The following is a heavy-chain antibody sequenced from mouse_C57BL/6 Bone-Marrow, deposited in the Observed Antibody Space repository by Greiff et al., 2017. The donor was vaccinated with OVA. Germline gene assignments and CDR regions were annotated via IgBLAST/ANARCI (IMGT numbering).Heavy chain of an antibody. CDR3: AREGNYVFDY. CDR2: ISYDGSN. Sequence: DVHLVESGPGLVKPSQSLSLTCSVTGYSITSGYYWNWIRQFPGNKLEWMGYISYDGSNNYNPSLKNPISITRDTSKNQFFLKLSSVTTEDTATYYCAREGNYVFDYWGQGTTLTVSS. J-gene: IGHJ2*01. V-gene: IGHV3-6*01. D-gene: IGHD2-1*01. CDR1: GYSITSGYY.